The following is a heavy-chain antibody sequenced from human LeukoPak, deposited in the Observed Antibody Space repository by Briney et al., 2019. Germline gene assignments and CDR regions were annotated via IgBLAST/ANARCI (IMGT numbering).Heavy chain of an antibody. CDR1: GFTFSSYG. CDR3: AKDGSSTSAAGDFDY. V-gene: IGHV3-30*18. J-gene: IGHJ4*02. CDR2: ISYDGTIK. Sequence: GGSLRLSCAASGFTFSSYGMHWVRQAPGKGLEWAAVISYDGTIKYYADSVKGRFTISRDNSKNTLYLQMNSLRAEDAAVYYCAKDGSSTSAAGDFDYWGQGTLATVSS. D-gene: IGHD6-13*01.